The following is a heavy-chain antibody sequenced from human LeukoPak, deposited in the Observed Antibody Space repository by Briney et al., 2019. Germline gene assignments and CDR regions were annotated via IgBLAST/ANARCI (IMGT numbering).Heavy chain of an antibody. Sequence: GGSLRLSCAASGFTFDDYAMHWVRQAPGKGLEWGSGISWNSGSIGYADSVKGRFTISRDNAKNSLYLQMNSLRAEDTALYYCAKAYCSSTSCYFDYWGQGTLVTVSS. CDR3: AKAYCSSTSCYFDY. D-gene: IGHD2-2*01. J-gene: IGHJ4*02. CDR1: GFTFDDYA. CDR2: ISWNSGSI. V-gene: IGHV3-9*01.